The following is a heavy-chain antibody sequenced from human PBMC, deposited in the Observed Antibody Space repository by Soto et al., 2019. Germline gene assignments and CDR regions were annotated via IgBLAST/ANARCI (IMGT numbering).Heavy chain of an antibody. J-gene: IGHJ4*02. D-gene: IGHD4-17*01. V-gene: IGHV4-59*08. Sequence: SETLSLTCTVSGGSISSYYWSWIRQPPGKGLEWIGYIYYSGSTNYNPSLKSRVTISVDTSKNQFSLKLSSVTAADTAVYYCARGDYGDYVLDYWGQGTLVTVS. CDR2: IYYSGST. CDR3: ARGDYGDYVLDY. CDR1: GGSISSYY.